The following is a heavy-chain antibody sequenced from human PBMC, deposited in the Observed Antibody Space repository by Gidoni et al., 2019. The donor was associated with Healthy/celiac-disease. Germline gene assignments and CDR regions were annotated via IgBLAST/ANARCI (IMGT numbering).Heavy chain of an antibody. V-gene: IGHV1-69*09. Sequence: QVQLVQSGDEAKKPGSSVKVSCQASGGTFCIYAISWVRQAPGPGLEWMGRIIPILGIANYAQKFQGRVTITADKSTSTAYMELSSLRSEDTAVYYCARAMVVAATPPFDYWGQGTLVTVSS. J-gene: IGHJ4*02. CDR2: IIPILGIA. D-gene: IGHD2-15*01. CDR1: GGTFCIYA. CDR3: ARAMVVAATPPFDY.